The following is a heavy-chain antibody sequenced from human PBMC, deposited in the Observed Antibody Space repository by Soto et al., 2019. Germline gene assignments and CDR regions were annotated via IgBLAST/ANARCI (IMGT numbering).Heavy chain of an antibody. CDR3: ARDRSPRYCSGGSCYVTGYYFDY. CDR1: GGSISSGGYY. CDR2: IYYSGST. V-gene: IGHV4-31*03. J-gene: IGHJ4*02. D-gene: IGHD2-15*01. Sequence: QVQLQESGPGLVKPSQTLSLTCTVSGGSISSGGYYWSWIRQHPGKGLGWIGYIYYSGSTYYNPSLKSRVTISVDTSKNQFSLKLSSVTAADTAVYYCARDRSPRYCSGGSCYVTGYYFDYWGQGTLVTVSS.